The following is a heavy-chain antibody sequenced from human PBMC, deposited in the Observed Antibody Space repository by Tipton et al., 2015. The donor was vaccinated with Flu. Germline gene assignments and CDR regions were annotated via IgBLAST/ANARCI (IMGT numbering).Heavy chain of an antibody. V-gene: IGHV4-59*08. CDR2: VSSSGTT. J-gene: IGHJ4*02. Sequence: TLSLTCTVSGGSISNYHWSWIRRPPGKGLEWIAYVSSSGTTNYNPSLKSRVTTSVDTSKNQFSLKLNSVTAADTAVYYCARLSYYDVDLKNFYFDYWGQGALVTVSS. D-gene: IGHD3-10*02. CDR3: ARLSYYDVDLKNFYFDY. CDR1: GGSISNYH.